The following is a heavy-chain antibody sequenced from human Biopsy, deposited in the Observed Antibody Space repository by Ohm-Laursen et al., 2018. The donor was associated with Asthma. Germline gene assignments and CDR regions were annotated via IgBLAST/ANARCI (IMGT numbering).Heavy chain of an antibody. Sequence: SVKVSCKASGDSFSNYAISWARQAPGQGLEWMGGLIPVLGTPDHAQMFEGRVTITADESTSTAYMELSSLSPEDTAVYYCARGYSGSDRIVYYYSGLEVWGQGTTVTVSS. CDR1: GDSFSNYA. J-gene: IGHJ6*02. D-gene: IGHD5-12*01. CDR3: ARGYSGSDRIVYYYSGLEV. V-gene: IGHV1-69*13. CDR2: LIPVLGTP.